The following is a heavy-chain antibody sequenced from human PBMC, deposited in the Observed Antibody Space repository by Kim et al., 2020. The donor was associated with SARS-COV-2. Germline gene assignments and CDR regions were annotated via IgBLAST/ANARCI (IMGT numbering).Heavy chain of an antibody. CDR1: GFTFGDFA. V-gene: IGHV3-9*01. D-gene: IGHD6-6*01. J-gene: IGHJ3*02. CDR2: LSWNSGVI. Sequence: SLRLSCAASGFTFGDFAMHWVRQVPGKGLEWVSGLSWNSGVIGDADSVKGRFTISRHNAENSLYLQMNSLRAEDTAFYYCAKDLVSSSFRAFHIWGQGTMVTVSS. CDR3: AKDLVSSSFRAFHI.